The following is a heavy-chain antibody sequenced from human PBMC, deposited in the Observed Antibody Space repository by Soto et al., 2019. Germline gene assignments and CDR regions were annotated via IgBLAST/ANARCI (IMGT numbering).Heavy chain of an antibody. CDR2: IYYSGST. V-gene: IGHV4-31*03. Sequence: QVQLQESGPGLVKPSQTLSLTCTVSGGSISSGGYYWSWIRQHPGKGLEWIGYIYYSGSTYYNPSLERRVTISVDTSKNQFSLKLSSVTAADTAVYYCARGPGIWGYSGRTSYYFDYWGQGTLVTVSS. CDR1: GGSISSGGYY. J-gene: IGHJ4*02. D-gene: IGHD5-12*01. CDR3: ARGPGIWGYSGRTSYYFDY.